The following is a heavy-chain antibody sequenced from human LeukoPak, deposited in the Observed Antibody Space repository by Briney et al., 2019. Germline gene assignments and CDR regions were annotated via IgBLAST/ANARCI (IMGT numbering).Heavy chain of an antibody. CDR2: ISAYNGNT. CDR1: GGTFSSYA. V-gene: IGHV1-18*01. D-gene: IGHD3-22*01. CDR3: ARDQDSLNYYDSSGPTH. Sequence: GASVKVSCKASGGTFSSYAISWVRQAPGQGLEWMGRISAYNGNTNYAQKLQGRVTMTTDTSTSTAYMELRSLRSDDTAVYYCARDQDSLNYYDSSGPTHWGQGTLVTVSS. J-gene: IGHJ4*02.